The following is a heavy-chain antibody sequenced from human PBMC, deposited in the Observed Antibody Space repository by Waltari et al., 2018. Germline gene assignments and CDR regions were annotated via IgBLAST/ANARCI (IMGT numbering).Heavy chain of an antibody. D-gene: IGHD2-2*01. Sequence: QVQLVQSGAEVKTPGSSVTVSCRVCGGTFSSYALSRVRQAPVQGLEWMGGIIPIFGTANYAQKFPGRVTITTDESTSTAYMELSSLRSEDTAVYYCARKGCSSTSCYENWFDPWGQGTLVTVSS. CDR3: ARKGCSSTSCYENWFDP. CDR1: GGTFSSYA. V-gene: IGHV1-69*05. CDR2: IIPIFGTA. J-gene: IGHJ5*02.